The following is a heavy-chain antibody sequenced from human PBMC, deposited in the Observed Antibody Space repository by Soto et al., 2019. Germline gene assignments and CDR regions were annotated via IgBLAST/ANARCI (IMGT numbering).Heavy chain of an antibody. CDR1: GGTFSSYA. V-gene: IGHV1-69*13. D-gene: IGHD2-15*01. J-gene: IGHJ6*02. CDR3: ARARGDMVGYYDYYGMDV. Sequence: ASVQVSCKASGGTFSSYAISWVRQAPGQGLEWMGGIIPIFGTANYAQKFQGRVTITADESTSTAYMELSSLRSEDTAVYYCARARGDMVGYYDYYGMDVWGQGTTGTVSS. CDR2: IIPIFGTA.